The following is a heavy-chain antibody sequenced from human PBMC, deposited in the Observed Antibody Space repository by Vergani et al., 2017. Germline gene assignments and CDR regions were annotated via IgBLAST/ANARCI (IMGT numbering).Heavy chain of an antibody. D-gene: IGHD3-3*01. CDR3: EKGVIRYDCWGGWRPGFDH. CDR2: ISGSGGST. Sequence: EVQLLESGGGLVQPGGSLRLSCAASGFTFSSYAMSWVRQAPGKGLEWVSAISGSGGSTYSADSVKGRFTISRDNAKNTLNLQMNSLRAEDTAVYYWEKGVIRYDCWGGWRPGFDHWGQGTLVTVSS. CDR1: GFTFSSYA. V-gene: IGHV3-23*01. J-gene: IGHJ4*02.